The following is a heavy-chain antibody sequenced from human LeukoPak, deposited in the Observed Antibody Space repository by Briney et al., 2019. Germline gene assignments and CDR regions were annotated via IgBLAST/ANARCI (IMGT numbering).Heavy chain of an antibody. Sequence: SETLSLTCTVPGGSISSGAHYWSWIRQHPGKGLEWIGYILYTGSSFYNPSLQSRVSISVDASKNQFSLKLSSVTAADTAVYYCARDGGYSLDVWGKGTTVTVSS. J-gene: IGHJ6*04. V-gene: IGHV4-31*03. CDR1: GGSISSGAHY. CDR3: ARDGGYSLDV. CDR2: ILYTGSS. D-gene: IGHD2-21*01.